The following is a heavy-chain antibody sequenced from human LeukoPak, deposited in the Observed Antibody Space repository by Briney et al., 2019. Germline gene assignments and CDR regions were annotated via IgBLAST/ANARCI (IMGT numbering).Heavy chain of an antibody. J-gene: IGHJ4*02. CDR3: TTTHYYYDSSGYYLRDY. CDR1: GFTFSNAW. Sequence: GGSLRLSCAASGFTFSNAWMSWVRQAPGKGLEWVGRIKSKTDGGTTDYAAPVKGRFTISRDDSKNTLYLQMNSLKTEDTAVYYCTTTHYYYDSSGYYLRDYWGQGTLVTVSS. V-gene: IGHV3-15*01. D-gene: IGHD3-22*01. CDR2: IKSKTDGGTT.